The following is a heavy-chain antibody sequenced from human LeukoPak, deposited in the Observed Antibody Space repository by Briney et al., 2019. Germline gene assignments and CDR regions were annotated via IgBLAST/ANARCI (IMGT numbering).Heavy chain of an antibody. J-gene: IGHJ4*02. CDR2: ISYDGSNK. Sequence: PGRSLRLSCAASGFTFSSYAMHWVRQAPGKGLEWVAVISYDGSNKYYADSVKGRFTISRDNSKNTLYLQMNSLRAEDTAVYYCARDRPFGGVSMNFDYWGQGTLVTVSS. CDR1: GFTFSSYA. V-gene: IGHV3-30*04. D-gene: IGHD3-16*01. CDR3: ARDRPFGGVSMNFDY.